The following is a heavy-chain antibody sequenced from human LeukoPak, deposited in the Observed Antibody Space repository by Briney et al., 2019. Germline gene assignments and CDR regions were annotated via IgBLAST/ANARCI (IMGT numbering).Heavy chain of an antibody. V-gene: IGHV1-69*13. CDR1: GGTFSSYT. J-gene: IGHJ4*02. D-gene: IGHD3-10*01. CDR2: IIPIFGTA. Sequence: GASVNVSCKASGGTFSSYTISWLRQAPGQGLEWMGGIIPIFGTANYAQKFQGRVTITADESTNTAYMELSSLRSEDTAVYYCARAVGHYYGLRHPLDYWGQGTLVTVSS. CDR3: ARAVGHYYGLRHPLDY.